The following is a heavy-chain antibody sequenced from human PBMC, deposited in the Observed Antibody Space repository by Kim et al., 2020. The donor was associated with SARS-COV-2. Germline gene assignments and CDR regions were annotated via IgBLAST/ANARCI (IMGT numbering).Heavy chain of an antibody. D-gene: IGHD4-17*01. J-gene: IGHJ6*02. Sequence: SETLSLTCTVSGASVTGDGSFWGWIRQSPGKGLEWIGSFYYSGNTYYNPSLAGRVDIFVEMSNNQFSLTLSSVTAADTAIYYCATLRRDHYYAMDVWGPGTTVTVSS. V-gene: IGHV4-39*01. CDR1: GASVTGDGSF. CDR3: ATLRRDHYYAMDV. CDR2: FYYSGNT.